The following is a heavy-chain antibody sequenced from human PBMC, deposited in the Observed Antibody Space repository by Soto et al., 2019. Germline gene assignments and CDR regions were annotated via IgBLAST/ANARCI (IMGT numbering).Heavy chain of an antibody. J-gene: IGHJ6*02. CDR3: AKDRGGGSGSYGLDV. V-gene: IGHV3-23*01. D-gene: IGHD3-10*01. Sequence: RLSCAASGFTFRTYAMSWVRQAPGKGLEWVSAISGSGGYTYYTDSVKGRFTISRDNSKNTLSLQMNSLRVEDTAIYYCAKDRGGGSGSYGLDVWGQGTTVTVSS. CDR2: ISGSGGYT. CDR1: GFTFRTYA.